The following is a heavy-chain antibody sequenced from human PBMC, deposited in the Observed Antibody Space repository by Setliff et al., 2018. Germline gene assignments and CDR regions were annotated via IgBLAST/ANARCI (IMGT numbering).Heavy chain of an antibody. V-gene: IGHV4-34*01. CDR3: TVYNTGSSKDHY. J-gene: IGHJ4*02. CDR1: GGSFSGYY. CDR2: INHSGST. D-gene: IGHD2-8*02. Sequence: SETLSLTCAVYGGSFSGYYWSWIRQPPGKGLEWIGEINHSGSTNYNPSLKSRVTISVDTSKNQFSLELSSVTAADTALYYCTVYNTGSSKDHYWGQGTPVTVSS.